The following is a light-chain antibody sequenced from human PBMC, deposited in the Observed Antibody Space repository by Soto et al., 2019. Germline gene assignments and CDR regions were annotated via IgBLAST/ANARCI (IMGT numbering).Light chain of an antibody. CDR2: AEP. V-gene: IGKV1-39*01. Sequence: DIQMTQYPSSLSASVGDRVTITCRASQPISSYLNWYQQKPGKAPALLLYAEPSLQSGVPSRFSGSGSGTDFTLTISILQPEDSEAYYCQQTSIVPPTFCPGTKVEIK. CDR1: QPISSY. CDR3: QQTSIVPPT. J-gene: IGKJ1*01.